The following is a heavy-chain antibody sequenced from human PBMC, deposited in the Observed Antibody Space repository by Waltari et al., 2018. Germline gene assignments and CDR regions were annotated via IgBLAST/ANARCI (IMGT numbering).Heavy chain of an antibody. Sequence: EVQLVESGGGLVQPGGSLRLSCVASGFTFSSYWMDWVRQAPGQGLEWVANIKQDGSAKNHVDSVKGRFTISRDNAKNSLYLQINSLRVEDTAVYYCVSGGFRDYWGQGTLVTVSS. V-gene: IGHV3-7*01. CDR2: IKQDGSAK. CDR1: GFTFSSYW. J-gene: IGHJ4*02. CDR3: VSGGFRDY. D-gene: IGHD3-10*01.